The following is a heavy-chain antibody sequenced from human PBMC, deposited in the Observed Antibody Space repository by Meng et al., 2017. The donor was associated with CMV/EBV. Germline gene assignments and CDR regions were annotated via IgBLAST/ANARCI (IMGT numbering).Heavy chain of an antibody. CDR1: GGSNSSGDYY. V-gene: IGHV4-30-4*08. CDR3: ARVMVRGVISALDI. Sequence: VPLEESGPGLVKPSQTLSLTCTVSGGSNSSGDYYWSWIRQPPGKGLEWIGYIYYSGSTYYNPSLKSRVTISVDTSKNQFSLKLSSVTAADTAVYYCARVMVRGVISALDIWGQGTMVTVSS. J-gene: IGHJ3*02. CDR2: IYYSGST. D-gene: IGHD3-10*01.